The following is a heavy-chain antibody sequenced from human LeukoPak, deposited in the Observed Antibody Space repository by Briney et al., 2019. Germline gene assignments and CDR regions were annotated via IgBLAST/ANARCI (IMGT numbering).Heavy chain of an antibody. CDR3: ARRTYSSSSGDY. J-gene: IGHJ4*02. CDR2: IYYSGST. Sequence: SQTLSLTCTVSGGSISSGGYYWSWIRQHPGKGLEWIGYIYYSGSTYYNPSLKSRVTISVDTSKNQFSLKLSSVTAADTAVYYCARRTYSSSSGDYWGQGTLVTVSS. CDR1: GGSISSGGYY. V-gene: IGHV4-31*03. D-gene: IGHD6-13*01.